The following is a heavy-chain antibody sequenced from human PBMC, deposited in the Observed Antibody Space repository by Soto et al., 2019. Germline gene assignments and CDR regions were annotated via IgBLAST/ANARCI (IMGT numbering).Heavy chain of an antibody. V-gene: IGHV4-59*01. D-gene: IGHD3-22*01. CDR3: ARLNYYDSTGSIDY. CDR2: IYHSGST. CDR1: GGSITSYF. J-gene: IGHJ4*02. Sequence: SETLSLTCTVSGGSITSYFWSWIRQPPGKGLEWIGYIYHSGSTNYNPSLMSRVTILVDTSNKQFSLRLSSVTAADTAMYYCARLNYYDSTGSIDYWGQGTLVTVSS.